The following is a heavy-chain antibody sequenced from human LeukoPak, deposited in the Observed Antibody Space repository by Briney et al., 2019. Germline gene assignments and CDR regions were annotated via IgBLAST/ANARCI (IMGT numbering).Heavy chain of an antibody. CDR3: ARVGGCSGGSCHDY. Sequence: ASVKVSCKASGYTFSTYVLNWVRQAPGQGLEWMGWISAYNGNTNYAQKLQGRVTMTTDTSTSTAYMELRSLRSDDTAVYYCARVGGCSGGSCHDYWGQGTLVTVSS. V-gene: IGHV1-18*01. CDR2: ISAYNGNT. CDR1: GYTFSTYV. J-gene: IGHJ4*02. D-gene: IGHD2-15*01.